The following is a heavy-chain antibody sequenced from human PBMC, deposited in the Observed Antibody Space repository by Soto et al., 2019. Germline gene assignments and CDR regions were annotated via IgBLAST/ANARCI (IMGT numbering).Heavy chain of an antibody. V-gene: IGHV1-46*03. CDR3: TRVTIAGARNGFDI. CDR2: INPRGGSA. CDR1: GCSFTSYY. Sequence: QVQLVQSETEVKKPGASVTVSCKASGCSFTSYYILWVRQAPGQGLEWMGIINPRGGSASYAQKFQGRITMTRDTSTSTVYMELSSLRSEDTAVYYCTRVTIAGARNGFDIWGQGTMVTVSS. D-gene: IGHD2-21*01. J-gene: IGHJ3*02.